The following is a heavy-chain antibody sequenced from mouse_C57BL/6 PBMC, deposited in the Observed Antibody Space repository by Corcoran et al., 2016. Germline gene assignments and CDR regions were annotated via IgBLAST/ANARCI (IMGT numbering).Heavy chain of an antibody. V-gene: IGHV1-76*01. CDR2: ICPGSGNT. D-gene: IGHD2-2*01. CDR1: GYTFTDYY. J-gene: IGHJ1*03. Sequence: QVQLKQSGAELVRPGASVKLSCKASGYTFTDYYINWVKQRPGQGLEWIARICPGSGNTYYNEKFKGKATLTVDKSSSTAYMELRSLTSEDSAGDYCARGYRGNWYVDGWGTGTTVTVSS. CDR3: ARGYRGNWYVDG.